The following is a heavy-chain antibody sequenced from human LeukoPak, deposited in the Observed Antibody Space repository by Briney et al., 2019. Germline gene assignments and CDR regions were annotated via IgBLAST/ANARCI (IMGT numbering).Heavy chain of an antibody. V-gene: IGHV3-23*01. J-gene: IGHJ5*02. D-gene: IGHD6-13*01. CDR2: ISGSGGST. Sequence: GGSLRLSCAASGFTFSSYAMSWVRQAPGKGLEWVSAISGSGGSTYYADSVKGRFTISRDNSKNTLYLQMNSLRAEDTAVYYCAKRYSSSSETYNWFDPWGQGTLVTVSS. CDR3: AKRYSSSSETYNWFDP. CDR1: GFTFSSYA.